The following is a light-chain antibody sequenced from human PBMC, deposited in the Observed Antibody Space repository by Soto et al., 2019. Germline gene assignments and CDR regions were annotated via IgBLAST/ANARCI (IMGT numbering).Light chain of an antibody. V-gene: IGLV1-40*01. J-gene: IGLJ2*01. Sequence: QSVLTQPPSVSGAPGQRVTISCTGSSSNIGAGYDVHWYQQLPGTAPKLLIYSNSNRLSGVPDRFSGSKSGTSASLAITGLLAEDEADYYCQSYDSSLSGYVVFGGGTKVTVL. CDR1: SSNIGAGYD. CDR3: QSYDSSLSGYVV. CDR2: SNS.